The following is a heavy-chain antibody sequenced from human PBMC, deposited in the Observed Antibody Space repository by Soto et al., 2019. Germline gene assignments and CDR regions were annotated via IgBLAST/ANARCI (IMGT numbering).Heavy chain of an antibody. D-gene: IGHD4-17*01. CDR2: IYYSGST. CDR1: GGSISSYY. J-gene: IGHJ4*02. Sequence: ETLSLTCTVSGGSISSYYWSWIRQPPGKGLEWIGYIYYSGSTNYNPSLKSRVTISVDTSKNQFSLKLSSVTAADTAVYYCASRTAGDYGPFDYWGQGTLVTVSS. V-gene: IGHV4-59*01. CDR3: ASRTAGDYGPFDY.